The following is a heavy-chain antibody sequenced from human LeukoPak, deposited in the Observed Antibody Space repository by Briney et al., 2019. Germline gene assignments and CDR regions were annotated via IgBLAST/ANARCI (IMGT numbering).Heavy chain of an antibody. CDR2: IYTSGST. CDR3: AREVDCSSTSCQRAYNRFDP. J-gene: IGHJ5*02. V-gene: IGHV4-4*07. Sequence: SETLSLTCTVSGGAISSYYWSWIRQPAGKGLEWIGRIYTSGSTNYNPSLKSRVTMSVDTSKNQFSLKLSSVTAADTAVYYCAREVDCSSTSCQRAYNRFDPWGQGTLVTVSS. CDR1: GGAISSYY. D-gene: IGHD2-2*01.